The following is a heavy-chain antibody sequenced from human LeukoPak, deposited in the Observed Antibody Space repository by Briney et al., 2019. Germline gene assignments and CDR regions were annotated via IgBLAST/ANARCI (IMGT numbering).Heavy chain of an antibody. D-gene: IGHD6-13*01. CDR3: AKDLRRIAGYYFDY. V-gene: IGHV3-30*18. CDR1: GFTFSSYA. Sequence: GGSLRLSCAASGFTFSSYAIHWVRQAPGKGLEWVAVISSDGRDKHHADPVKGRFTISRDNSKNTLFLQTNSLRPEDTAVYYCAKDLRRIAGYYFDYWGQGTLVTVSS. J-gene: IGHJ4*02. CDR2: ISSDGRDK.